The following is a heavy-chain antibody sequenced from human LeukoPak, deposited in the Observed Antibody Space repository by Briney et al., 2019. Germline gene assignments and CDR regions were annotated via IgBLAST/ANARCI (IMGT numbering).Heavy chain of an antibody. CDR3: SRSLDY. J-gene: IGHJ4*02. CDR2: INQDGRIQ. CDR1: GFPFSDYW. Sequence: GGSLRLSCAASGFPFSDYWMDWVRQAPGKGMEWVANINQDGRIQYYADSLRGRFIISRNNAKNSLSLQMYSLRAEDTAIYFCSRSLDYLGQGALVTVSS. V-gene: IGHV3-7*01.